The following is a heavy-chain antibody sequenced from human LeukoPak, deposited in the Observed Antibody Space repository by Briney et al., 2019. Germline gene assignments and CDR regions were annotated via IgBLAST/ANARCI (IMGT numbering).Heavy chain of an antibody. D-gene: IGHD2-8*02. CDR3: ARRPSGGSTWFDP. V-gene: IGHV5-51*01. Sequence: GESLKIPCKGSGYSFTTYWIAWVRQMPGKGLEWMGIIYPGDSEIRYSPSFQGQVTISVDKSISTAYLQWSSLKTSDTAMYYCARRPSGGSTWFDPWGQGTLVTVSS. CDR2: IYPGDSEI. J-gene: IGHJ5*02. CDR1: GYSFTTYW.